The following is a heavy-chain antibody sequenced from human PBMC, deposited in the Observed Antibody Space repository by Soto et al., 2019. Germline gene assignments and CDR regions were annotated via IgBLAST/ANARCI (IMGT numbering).Heavy chain of an antibody. CDR1: GFTFSNAW. CDR3: AKDRGPYYYDSSGPDY. CDR2: IKSKTDGGTT. Sequence: EVQLVESGGGLVKPGGSLRLSCAASGFTFSNAWMSWVRQAPGKGLEWVGRIKSKTDGGTTDYAAPVKGRFTISRDDSKNTLYLQMNSLRAEDTAVYYCAKDRGPYYYDSSGPDYWGQGTLVTVSS. D-gene: IGHD3-22*01. V-gene: IGHV3-15*01. J-gene: IGHJ4*02.